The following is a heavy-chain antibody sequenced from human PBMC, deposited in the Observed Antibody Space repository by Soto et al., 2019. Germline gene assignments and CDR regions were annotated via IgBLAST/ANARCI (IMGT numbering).Heavy chain of an antibody. J-gene: IGHJ5*02. CDR1: GYTFTSYA. D-gene: IGHD3-10*01. V-gene: IGHV1-3*01. Sequence: QVQLVQSGAEVKKPGASVKVSCKASGYTFTSYAMHWVRQAPGQRLEWMGWINAGNGNTKYSQKFQGRVTITRDTAASTAYMELSSLRSEDTAVYYCARDRRTGKPAGWFDPWGQGTLVTVSS. CDR3: ARDRRTGKPAGWFDP. CDR2: INAGNGNT.